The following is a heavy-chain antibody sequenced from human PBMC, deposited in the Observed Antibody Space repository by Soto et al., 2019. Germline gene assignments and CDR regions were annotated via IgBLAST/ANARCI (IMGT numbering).Heavy chain of an antibody. CDR3: AITIVVVLGNWFDP. D-gene: IGHD2-2*01. V-gene: IGHV1-18*01. CDR2: ISAYNGNT. J-gene: IGHJ5*02. CDR1: GYTFTSYG. Sequence: ASVKVSCKASGYTFTSYGISWVRQAPGQGLEWMGWISAYNGNTNYAQKLQGRVTVTTDTSTSTAYMELRSLRSDDTAVYYCAITIVVVLGNWFDPWGQGTLVTVSS.